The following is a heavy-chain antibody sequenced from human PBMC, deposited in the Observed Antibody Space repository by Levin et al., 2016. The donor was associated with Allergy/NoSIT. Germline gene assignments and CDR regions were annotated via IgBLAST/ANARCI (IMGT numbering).Heavy chain of an antibody. CDR3: ARGTSISYSNFDY. CDR2: INPDTGVT. Sequence: WVRQAPGQGLEWVGWINPDTGVTNYAQNFQGRVTLTRDTSIMTASMELTTLRSDDTAVYFCARGTSISYSNFDYWGQGTQVTVSS. V-gene: IGHV1-2*02. J-gene: IGHJ4*02. D-gene: IGHD2-21*01.